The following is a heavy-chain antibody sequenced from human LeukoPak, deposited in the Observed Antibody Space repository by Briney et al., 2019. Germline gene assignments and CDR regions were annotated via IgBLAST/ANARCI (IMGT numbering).Heavy chain of an antibody. V-gene: IGHV1-46*01. Sequence: PGGSLRLSCAASGFTFSSYGMHWVRQAPGQGLEWMGIINPSGGSTSYAQKFQGRVTMTRDMSTSTVYMELSSLRSEDTAVYYCARGDVDTAMVPNWFDPWGQGTLVTVSS. CDR2: INPSGGST. D-gene: IGHD5-18*01. CDR3: ARGDVDTAMVPNWFDP. J-gene: IGHJ5*02. CDR1: GFTFSSYG.